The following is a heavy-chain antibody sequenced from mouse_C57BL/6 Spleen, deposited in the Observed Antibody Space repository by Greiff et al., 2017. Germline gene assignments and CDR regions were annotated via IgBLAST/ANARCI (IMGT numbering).Heavy chain of an antibody. V-gene: IGHV1-26*01. Sequence: EVQLQQSGPELVKPGASVKISCKASGYTFTDYYMNWVKQSHGKSLEWIGDINPNNGGTSYNQKFKGKATLTVDKSSSTAYMELRSLTSEDSAFYCYARGGVGRGEYWGQGTTLTVSS. CDR2: INPNNGGT. CDR1: GYTFTDYY. J-gene: IGHJ2*01. D-gene: IGHD4-1*01. CDR3: ARGGVGRGEY.